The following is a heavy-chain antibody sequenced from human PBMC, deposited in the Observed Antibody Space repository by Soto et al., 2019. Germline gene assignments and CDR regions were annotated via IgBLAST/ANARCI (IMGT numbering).Heavy chain of an antibody. J-gene: IGHJ6*03. CDR1: GFTFSNHS. Sequence: PGGALRLSCAAPGFTFSNHSMSWVRQAPGEGLEWVSGISGSGDSTYYADPVKGRFTISRDNSKNTLYLQMNSLRAEDTAVYYCAKTLRTTVTTVGYMDVWGKGTTVPVSS. V-gene: IGHV3-23*01. D-gene: IGHD4-4*01. CDR3: AKTLRTTVTTVGYMDV. CDR2: ISGSGDST.